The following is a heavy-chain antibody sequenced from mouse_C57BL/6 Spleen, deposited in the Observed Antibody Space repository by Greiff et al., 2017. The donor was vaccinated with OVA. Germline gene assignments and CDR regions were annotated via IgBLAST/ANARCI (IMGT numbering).Heavy chain of an antibody. CDR1: GFNIKDDY. J-gene: IGHJ4*01. V-gene: IGHV14-4*01. CDR3: TTDSNYGYAMDY. CDR2: IDPENGDT. D-gene: IGHD2-5*01. Sequence: VQLQQSGAELVRPGASVKLSCTASGFNIKDDYMHWVKQRPEQGLEWIGWIDPENGDTEYASKFQGKATITADTSSNTAYLQLSSLTSEDTAVYYCTTDSNYGYAMDYWGQGTSVTVSS.